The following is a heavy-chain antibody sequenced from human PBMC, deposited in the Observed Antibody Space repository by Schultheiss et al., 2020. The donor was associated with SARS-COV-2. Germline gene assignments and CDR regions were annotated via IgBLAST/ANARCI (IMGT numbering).Heavy chain of an antibody. Sequence: ASVKVSCKASGYTFTSYGISWVRQAPGQGLEWMGWISAYNGNTNYAQKLQCRVTMTTDTSTSTAYMELRSLRSDDTAVYYCARVYCSSTSCYYYFDYWGQGTLVTVSS. CDR1: GYTFTSYG. V-gene: IGHV1-18*01. J-gene: IGHJ4*02. D-gene: IGHD2-2*01. CDR2: ISAYNGNT. CDR3: ARVYCSSTSCYYYFDY.